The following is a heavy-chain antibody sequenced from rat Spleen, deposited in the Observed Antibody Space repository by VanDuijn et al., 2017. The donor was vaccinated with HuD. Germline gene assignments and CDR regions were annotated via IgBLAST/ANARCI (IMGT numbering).Heavy chain of an antibody. CDR1: RFTFSNYD. V-gene: IGHV5-27*01. D-gene: IGHD1-11*01. Sequence: EVQLVESGGGLVQPGRSMKLSCAASRFTFSNYDMAWVRQAPKRGLEWVAYITNTGGSTYYPDSVKGRFTISRDNAKSTLYLQMNSLRSEDTATYYCTRGTTDWYFDFWGPGTMVTVSS. J-gene: IGHJ1*01. CDR3: TRGTTDWYFDF. CDR2: ITNTGGST.